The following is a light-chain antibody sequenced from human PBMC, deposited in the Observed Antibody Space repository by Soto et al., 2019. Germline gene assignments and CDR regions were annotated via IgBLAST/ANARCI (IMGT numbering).Light chain of an antibody. CDR3: CSYAGSYTFV. Sequence: QSVLTRPRSVSGSPGRSVTMSCTGTSSDVGGYNYVSWYQQHPGKAPKLMIYDVSKRPSGVPDRFSGSKSGNTASLTISGLQAEDEADYYCCSYAGSYTFVFGTGTKVTV. V-gene: IGLV2-11*01. CDR2: DVS. J-gene: IGLJ1*01. CDR1: SSDVGGYNY.